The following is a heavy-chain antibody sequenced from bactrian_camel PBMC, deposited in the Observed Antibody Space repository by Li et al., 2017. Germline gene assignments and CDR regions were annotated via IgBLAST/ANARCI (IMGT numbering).Heavy chain of an antibody. Sequence: LVESGGGSVQAGGSLTLSCRVSTKTGSNYYMAWFRHGRGKQGEGVATIDRDGRSSYADSVKGRFTISQDRAEKTVYLQTDSLKPGDSAMYYCAADFRTVVAGCTFYDYTYWGRGTQVTVS. CDR2: IDRDGRS. CDR3: AADFRTVVAGCTFYDYTY. CDR1: TKTGSNYY. D-gene: IGHD6*01. J-gene: IGHJ4*01. V-gene: IGHV3S53*01.